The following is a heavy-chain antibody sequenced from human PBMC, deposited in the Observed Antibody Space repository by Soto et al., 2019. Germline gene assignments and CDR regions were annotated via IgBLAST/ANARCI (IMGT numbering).Heavy chain of an antibody. D-gene: IGHD4-17*01. V-gene: IGHV1-2*04. Sequence: QVQLVQSGAEVKKPGASVKVSCKASGYIFTGYYMHWVRQAPGQGLEWMGWINPNSGGTNYAQKFQGWVTMTRDTAISTSYMELSRLRSDDTAVYYCAIDLGSFHGDYSYYYGMDVWGQGTTVTVSS. CDR2: INPNSGGT. J-gene: IGHJ6*02. CDR1: GYIFTGYY. CDR3: AIDLGSFHGDYSYYYGMDV.